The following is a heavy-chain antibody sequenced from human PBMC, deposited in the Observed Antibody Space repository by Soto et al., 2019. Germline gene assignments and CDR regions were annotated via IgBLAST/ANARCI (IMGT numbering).Heavy chain of an antibody. CDR2: ISYDGSNK. CDR3: AKANWGFEGPLRYRDV. Sequence: QVQLVESGGGVVQPGRSLRLSCAASGFTFSSYGMHWVRQAPGKGLEWVAVISYDGSNKYYADSVKGRFTISRDNSKNXLYLPMNSLRAEDTAVYYCAKANWGFEGPLRYRDVWGQGTTVTVSS. CDR1: GFTFSSYG. J-gene: IGHJ6*02. V-gene: IGHV3-30*18. D-gene: IGHD7-27*01.